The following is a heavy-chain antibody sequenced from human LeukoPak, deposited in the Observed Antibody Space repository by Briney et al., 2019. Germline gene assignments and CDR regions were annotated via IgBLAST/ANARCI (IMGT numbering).Heavy chain of an antibody. CDR1: GFTVGSNY. V-gene: IGHV3-23*01. D-gene: IGHD2-15*01. J-gene: IGHJ1*01. CDR3: AKPNCSGGSCYSFVLFRH. CDR2: ISGSGGST. Sequence: PGASLRLSCTASGFTVGSNYMSWVRQAPGKGLEWVSAISGSGGSTYYADSVKGRFTISRDNSKNTLYLQMNSLRAEDTAVYYCAKPNCSGGSCYSFVLFRHWGQGTLVTVSS.